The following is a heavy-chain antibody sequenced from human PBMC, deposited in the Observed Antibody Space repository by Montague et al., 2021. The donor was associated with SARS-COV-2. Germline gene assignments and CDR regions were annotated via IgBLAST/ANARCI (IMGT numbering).Heavy chain of an antibody. CDR1: GGSMSSYH. Sequence: SETLSLTCSVSGGSMSSYHWVWIRQPPGKGLEWIGYVSYRGSTNYNLSLKSRVTISLDTSKNRFSLRVTSVTAADTAVYYCARLLRSCTNGVCRTYYYYAMDVWGQGTTVTVSS. CDR3: ARLLRSCTNGVCRTYYYYAMDV. CDR2: VSYRGST. D-gene: IGHD2-8*01. V-gene: IGHV4-59*01. J-gene: IGHJ6*02.